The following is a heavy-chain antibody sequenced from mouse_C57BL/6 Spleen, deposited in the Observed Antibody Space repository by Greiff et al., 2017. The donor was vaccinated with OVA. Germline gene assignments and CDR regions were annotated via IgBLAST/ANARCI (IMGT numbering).Heavy chain of an antibody. CDR3: ARNRRTEYFDY. CDR1: GFSLTSYG. J-gene: IGHJ2*01. V-gene: IGHV2-2*01. D-gene: IGHD5-1*01. Sequence: VMLVESGPGLVQPSQSLSITCTVSGFSLTSYGVHWVRQSPGKGLEWLGVIWSGGSTDYNAAFISRLSISKDNSKSQVFFKMNSLQADDTAIYYCARNRRTEYFDYWGQGTTLTVSS. CDR2: IWSGGST.